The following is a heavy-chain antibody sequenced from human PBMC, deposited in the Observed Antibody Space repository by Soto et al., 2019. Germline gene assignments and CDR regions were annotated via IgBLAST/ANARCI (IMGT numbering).Heavy chain of an antibody. CDR1: GGSISSGDYY. CDR3: ARVGGFGATTIDY. V-gene: IGHV4-30-4*01. CDR2: IYYSGST. J-gene: IGHJ4*02. Sequence: SETQSLTCTVSGGSISSGDYYWSWIRQPPGKGLEWIGYIYYSGSTYYNPSLKSRVTISVDTSKNQFSLKLSSVTAADTAVYYCARVGGFGATTIDYWGQGTLVTVSS. D-gene: IGHD3-10*01.